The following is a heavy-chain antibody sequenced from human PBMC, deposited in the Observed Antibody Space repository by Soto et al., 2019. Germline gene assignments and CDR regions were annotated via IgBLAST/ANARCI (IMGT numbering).Heavy chain of an antibody. CDR2: IWYDGSNK. CDR1: GFTFSSYG. Sequence: QVQLVESGGGVVQPGRSLRLSCAASGFTFSSYGMHWVRQAPGKGLEWVAVIWYDGSNKYYADSVKGRLTISRDNSKNTLYLQMNSLRAEDTAVYYCARDCEEMATTRNYYYYGMDVWGQGTTVTVSS. D-gene: IGHD5-12*01. J-gene: IGHJ6*02. CDR3: ARDCEEMATTRNYYYYGMDV. V-gene: IGHV3-33*01.